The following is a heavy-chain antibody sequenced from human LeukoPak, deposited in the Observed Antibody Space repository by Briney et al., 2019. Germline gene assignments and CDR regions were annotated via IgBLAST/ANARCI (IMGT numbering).Heavy chain of an antibody. CDR1: GGSFSGYY. V-gene: IGHV4-34*01. J-gene: IGHJ4*02. CDR2: INRSGST. CDR3: ARGQGTVTTH. D-gene: IGHD4-17*01. Sequence: PSETLSLTCAVYGGSFSGYYWSWIRQPPGKGLEWIGEINRSGSTNYNPSLKSRVTISVDTSKNQFSLKLSSVTAADTAVYYCARGQGTVTTHWGQGTLVTVSS.